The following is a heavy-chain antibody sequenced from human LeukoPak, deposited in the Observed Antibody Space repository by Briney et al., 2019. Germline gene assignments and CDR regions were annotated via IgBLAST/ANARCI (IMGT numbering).Heavy chain of an antibody. CDR3: VRGFDAYLGFDI. Sequence: GGSLRLSCAASGFTVSSNYMSWVRQAPGKGLEWVSVIYSGGSTYYADSVKGRFTISRDNSKNTLYLQMNSLRAEDTAVYYCVRGFDAYLGFDIWGQGTVVTVSS. D-gene: IGHD3-16*01. V-gene: IGHV3-53*01. J-gene: IGHJ3*02. CDR1: GFTVSSNY. CDR2: IYSGGST.